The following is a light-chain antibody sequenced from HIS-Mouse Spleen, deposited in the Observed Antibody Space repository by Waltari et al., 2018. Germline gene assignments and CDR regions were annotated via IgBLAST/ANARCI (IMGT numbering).Light chain of an antibody. CDR3: QQYGSSYT. J-gene: IGKJ2*01. V-gene: IGKV3-20*01. CDR2: GAS. CDR1: QSVSSSY. Sequence: SPGERATLSCRASQSVSSSYLAWYQQKPGQAPRLLIYGASSRATGIPDFTLTISRLEPEDFAVYYCQQYGSSYTFGQGTKLEIK.